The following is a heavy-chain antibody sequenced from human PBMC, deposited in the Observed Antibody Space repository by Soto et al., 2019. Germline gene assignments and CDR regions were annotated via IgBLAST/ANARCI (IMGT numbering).Heavy chain of an antibody. CDR1: GFTFSSYW. Sequence: EVQLVESGGGLVQPGGSLRLSCAASGFTFSSYWMHWVRQAPGKGLVWVSRINTDGSSTNYADSVKGRFTISRDNAKNTLYLQMNSLRAEDTAVYYCARRDTTMGLDYWGQGTLVTVSS. V-gene: IGHV3-74*01. CDR2: INTDGSST. D-gene: IGHD5-18*01. J-gene: IGHJ4*02. CDR3: ARRDTTMGLDY.